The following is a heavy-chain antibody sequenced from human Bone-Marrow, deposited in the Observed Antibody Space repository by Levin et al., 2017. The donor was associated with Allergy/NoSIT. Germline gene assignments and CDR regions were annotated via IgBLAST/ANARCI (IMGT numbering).Heavy chain of an antibody. CDR2: VYYSGST. J-gene: IGHJ6*02. Sequence: SQTLSLTCTVSGGSIYGYYWSWIRQPPGKGLEWVGYVYYSGSTDYNPSLTSRVTISVDTSKSQFSLTLNSVTAADTAVYYCARTQFAFGSYFFDMDVWGQGTTVTVSS. D-gene: IGHD3-3*02. CDR1: GGSIYGYY. CDR3: ARTQFAFGSYFFDMDV. V-gene: IGHV4-59*01.